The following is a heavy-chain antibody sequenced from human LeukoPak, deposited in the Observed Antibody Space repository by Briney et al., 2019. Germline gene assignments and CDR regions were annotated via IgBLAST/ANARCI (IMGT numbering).Heavy chain of an antibody. CDR1: GGSISSSSHY. J-gene: IGHJ3*02. CDR3: ARHWGGITSRAFDI. D-gene: IGHD2-21*01. Sequence: PSETLSLTCTVSGGSISSSSHYWGWIRQPPGKGLEWIGSIYYSGSTYYNPSLKSRVTISVDTSKNQFSLKLSSVTAADTAVYYCARHWGGITSRAFDIWGQGTMVTVSS. V-gene: IGHV4-39*01. CDR2: IYYSGST.